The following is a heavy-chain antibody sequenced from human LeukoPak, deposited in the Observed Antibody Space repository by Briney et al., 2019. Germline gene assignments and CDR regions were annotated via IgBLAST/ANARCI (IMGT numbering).Heavy chain of an antibody. CDR3: ARAERYFDWFTRPGGMDV. CDR1: GGSISSSNL. CDR2: IYHSGST. Sequence: NPSETLSLTCAVSGGSISSSNLWSWVRQPPGKGLEWIGEIYHSGSTNYNPSLKSRVTISVDKSKNQFSLKLSSVTAADTAVYYCARAERYFDWFTRPGGMDVWGQGTTVTVSS. V-gene: IGHV4-4*02. D-gene: IGHD3-9*01. J-gene: IGHJ6*02.